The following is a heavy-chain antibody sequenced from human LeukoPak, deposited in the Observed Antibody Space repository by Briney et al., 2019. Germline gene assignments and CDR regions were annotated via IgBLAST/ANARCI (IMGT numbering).Heavy chain of an antibody. CDR2: IYPGDSDT. Sequence: GESLKISCKGSGYSFTSYWIGWVRQMPGKGLEWMGIIYPGDSDTRYSPSFQGQVTISADKSISTAYLQWSSLKASDTAMYYCAVITMVRGGPLWGMDVWGKGTTVTVSS. CDR3: AVITMVRGGPLWGMDV. D-gene: IGHD3-10*01. CDR1: GYSFTSYW. V-gene: IGHV5-51*01. J-gene: IGHJ6*03.